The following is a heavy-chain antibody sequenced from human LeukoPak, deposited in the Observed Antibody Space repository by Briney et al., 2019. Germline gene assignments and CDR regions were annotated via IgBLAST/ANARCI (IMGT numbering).Heavy chain of an antibody. Sequence: GGSLRLSCSAAGFIFSNYAMYWVRQAPGKGLEWVANINQGGSEKYYVDSVKGRFTISRDNAKNSLYLQMNSLRAEDTAVYYCARDFGLRCSGGTCYSVYYYGMDVWGKGTTVTVSS. CDR2: INQGGSEK. CDR1: GFIFSNYA. CDR3: ARDFGLRCSGGTCYSVYYYGMDV. J-gene: IGHJ6*04. D-gene: IGHD2-15*01. V-gene: IGHV3-7*03.